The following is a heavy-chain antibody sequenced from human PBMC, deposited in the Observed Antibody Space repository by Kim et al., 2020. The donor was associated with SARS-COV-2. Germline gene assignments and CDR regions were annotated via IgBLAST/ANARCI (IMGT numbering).Heavy chain of an antibody. Sequence: GGSLRLSCAASGFTFSGSAMHWVRQASGKGLEWVGRIRSKANSYATAYAASVKGRFTISRDDSKNTAYLQMNSLKTEDTAVYYCTRHFLDYYDSSGPSFDYWGQGTLVTVSS. CDR1: GFTFSGSA. J-gene: IGHJ4*02. CDR3: TRHFLDYYDSSGPSFDY. D-gene: IGHD3-22*01. CDR2: IRSKANSYAT. V-gene: IGHV3-73*01.